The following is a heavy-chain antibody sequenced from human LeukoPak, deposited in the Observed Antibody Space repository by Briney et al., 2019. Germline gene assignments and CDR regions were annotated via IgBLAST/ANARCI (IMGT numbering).Heavy chain of an antibody. Sequence: GGSLRLSCAASGFTFSSYGMHWVRQAPGKGLERVAFIRFDGTNKYYADSVKGRFTISRDNSKNTLYLQMNSLRAEDTAVYYCAKDQPNCSGGTCYPRVFDYWGQGTLVTVSS. D-gene: IGHD2-15*01. CDR1: GFTFSSYG. J-gene: IGHJ4*02. CDR3: AKDQPNCSGGTCYPRVFDY. V-gene: IGHV3-30*02. CDR2: IRFDGTNK.